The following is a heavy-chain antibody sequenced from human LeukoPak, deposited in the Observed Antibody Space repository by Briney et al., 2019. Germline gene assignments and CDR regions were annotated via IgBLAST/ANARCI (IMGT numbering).Heavy chain of an antibody. CDR3: ARSKWERGHHYYYYMDV. J-gene: IGHJ6*03. D-gene: IGHD1-26*01. V-gene: IGHV4-34*01. Sequence: SETLSLTCAVYGGSFSGNYWSWIRQPPGKGLEWIGEINHSGSTNYNPSLKSRVTISVDTSKNQFSLKLSSVTAADTAVYYCARSKWERGHHYYYYMDVWGKGTTVTVSS. CDR1: GGSFSGNY. CDR2: INHSGST.